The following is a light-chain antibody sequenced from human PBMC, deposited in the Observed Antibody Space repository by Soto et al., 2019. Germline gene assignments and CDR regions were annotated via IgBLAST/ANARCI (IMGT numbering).Light chain of an antibody. CDR1: QVINSF. CDR2: AAS. J-gene: IGKJ4*01. V-gene: IGKV1-13*02. Sequence: AIQLTQSPSSLSASVGDRGTITCLASQVINSFLAWYQQKPGKAPKLLIYAASSLQTGVPSRFSGSGSATDFTLTINSLQPEDFATYYCQQTDSYPSTFGGGTKVDIK. CDR3: QQTDSYPST.